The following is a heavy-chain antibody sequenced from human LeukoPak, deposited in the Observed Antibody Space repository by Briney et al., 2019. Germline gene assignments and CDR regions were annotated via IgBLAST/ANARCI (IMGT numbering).Heavy chain of an antibody. J-gene: IGHJ4*02. Sequence: GESLRISCQGFGYPFTTSWTGWVRQLPGKGLEWTAITYAGNSDAKYSPSFQGPVSISTDRSISTAYLHWSSLKASDTAIYYCAIINHPDGRVYWGQGTLVTVSS. CDR3: AIINHPDGRVY. V-gene: IGHV5-51*01. CDR2: TYAGNSDA. D-gene: IGHD5-24*01. CDR1: GYPFTTSW.